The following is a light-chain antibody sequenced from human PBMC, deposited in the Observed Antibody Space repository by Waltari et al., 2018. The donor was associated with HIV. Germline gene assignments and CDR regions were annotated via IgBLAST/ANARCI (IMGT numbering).Light chain of an antibody. V-gene: IGLV2-14*01. CDR2: EVS. Sequence: QSALTQPASVSGSPGQSITISCTGTSSDVGGYNYVSWYQQHPGKAPQLRMYEVSNGPSGFSYRFSGSKSGNTASLTIAGLQAEDEADYFCSSYTPSTTYYVFVTGTRITVL. J-gene: IGLJ1*01. CDR3: SSYTPSTTYYV. CDR1: SSDVGGYNY.